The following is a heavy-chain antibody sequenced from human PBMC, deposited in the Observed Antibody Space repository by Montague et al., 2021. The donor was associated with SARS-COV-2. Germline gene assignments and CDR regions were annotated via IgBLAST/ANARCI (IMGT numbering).Heavy chain of an antibody. J-gene: IGHJ4*02. Sequence: SETRSLTCTVSGDSISSYYWSWIRQPPGKGLEWVGYSYYSGTTSXNPSLKSRVTISVDTSKSQFSLKLSSVTAADTAVYYCARRVPWQWRIDYWGQGTLVIVS. CDR3: ARRVPWQWRIDY. CDR1: GDSISSYY. D-gene: IGHD6-19*01. V-gene: IGHV4-59*08. CDR2: SYYSGTT.